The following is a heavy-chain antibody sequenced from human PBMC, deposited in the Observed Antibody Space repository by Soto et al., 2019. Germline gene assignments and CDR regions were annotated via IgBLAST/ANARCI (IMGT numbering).Heavy chain of an antibody. CDR3: AKGQLAVAGLNWFDP. J-gene: IGHJ5*02. D-gene: IGHD6-19*01. CDR2: ISGSGGST. CDR1: GFTFSSYA. V-gene: IGHV3-23*01. Sequence: EVQLLESGGGLVQPGGSLRLSCAASGFTFSSYAMSWVRQAPGKGLEWVSVISGSGGSTYYADSVKGRFTISRDNSKNTLYLQMNSLRAEDAAVYYCAKGQLAVAGLNWFDPWGQGTLVTVSS.